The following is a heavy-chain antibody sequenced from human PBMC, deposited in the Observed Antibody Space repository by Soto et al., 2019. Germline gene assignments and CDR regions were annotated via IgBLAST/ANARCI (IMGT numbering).Heavy chain of an antibody. J-gene: IGHJ4*02. V-gene: IGHV4-59*01. CDR2: IYHSGST. Sequence: PSETLSLTCTVSGGSTSSYYWSWIRQPPGKGLEWIGYIYHSGSTNYNPSLKSRVTISVDTSKNQFSLKLSSVTAADTAVYYCARVGSAPPSYYFDYWGQGTLVTVSS. CDR3: ARVGSAPPSYYFDY. D-gene: IGHD3-10*01. CDR1: GGSTSSYY.